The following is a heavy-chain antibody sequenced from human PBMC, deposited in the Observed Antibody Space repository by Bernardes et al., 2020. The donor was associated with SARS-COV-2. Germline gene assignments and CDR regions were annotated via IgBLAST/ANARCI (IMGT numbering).Heavy chain of an antibody. CDR1: GYTFTGYY. Sequence: ASVKVSCKASGYTFTGYYMHWVRQAPGQGLEWMGWINPNSGGTNYAQKFQGRVTMTRDTSISTAYMELSRLRSDDTAVYYCARDLSFDDMWGSAFDIWGQGTMVTVSS. D-gene: IGHD3-16*01. CDR3: ARDLSFDDMWGSAFDI. V-gene: IGHV1-2*02. J-gene: IGHJ3*02. CDR2: INPNSGGT.